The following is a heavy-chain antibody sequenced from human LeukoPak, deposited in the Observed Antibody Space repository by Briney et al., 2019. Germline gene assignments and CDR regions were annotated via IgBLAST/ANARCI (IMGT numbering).Heavy chain of an antibody. V-gene: IGHV4-39*07. D-gene: IGHD6-13*01. CDR1: GGSISSSSYY. Sequence: SETLSLTCTVSGGSISSSSYYWGWVRQPPGKGLEWIGEIYHSGSTNYNPSLKSQVTISVDKSKNQFSLKLSSVTAADTAVYYCARDLSSSSDYWGQGTLVTVSS. J-gene: IGHJ4*02. CDR3: ARDLSSSSDY. CDR2: IYHSGST.